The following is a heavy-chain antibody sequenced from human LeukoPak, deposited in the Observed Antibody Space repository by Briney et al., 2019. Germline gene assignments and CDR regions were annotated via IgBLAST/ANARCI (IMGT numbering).Heavy chain of an antibody. CDR2: INHSGST. CDR1: GGSFSGYY. CDR3: ARDRRGYCSSTSCLRYYYYYGMDV. Sequence: TSETLSLTCAVYGGSFSGYYRSWIRQPPGKGLEWIGEINHSGSTNYNPSLKSRVTISVDTSKNQFSLKLSSVTAADTAVYYCARDRRGYCSSTSCLRYYYYYGMDVWGKGTTVTVSS. V-gene: IGHV4-34*01. J-gene: IGHJ6*04. D-gene: IGHD2-2*03.